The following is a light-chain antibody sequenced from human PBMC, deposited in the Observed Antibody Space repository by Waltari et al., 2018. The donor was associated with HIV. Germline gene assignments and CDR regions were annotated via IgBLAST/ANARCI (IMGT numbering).Light chain of an antibody. CDR3: QSADNSGTWV. J-gene: IGLJ3*02. CDR1: ELPKPY. CDR2: KDN. V-gene: IGLV3-25*03. Sequence: SYELTQPPSVSVSPGQTARITCSGDELPKPYAYWYQQKPGQAPILVIYKDNERPSGIPERFSGSSSGTTVTLTISGVQAEDEADYYCQSADNSGTWVFGGGTKLTVL.